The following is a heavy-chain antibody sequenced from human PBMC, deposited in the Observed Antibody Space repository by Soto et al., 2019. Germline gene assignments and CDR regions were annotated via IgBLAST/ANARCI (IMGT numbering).Heavy chain of an antibody. J-gene: IGHJ4*01. CDR3: ARGFYYYGSGFSYYFDH. CDR1: GFSFTPYG. D-gene: IGHD3-22*01. CDR2: ISTGSGTI. V-gene: IGHV3-48*02. Sequence: PGGSLRLSCGASGFSFTPYGMNWVRQAPGKGLEWVSYISTGSGTIYYADSVKGRFTISRDNHKNSLYLQMNSLRDEDTAVYYCARGFYYYGSGFSYYFDHWGHGTLVTVSS.